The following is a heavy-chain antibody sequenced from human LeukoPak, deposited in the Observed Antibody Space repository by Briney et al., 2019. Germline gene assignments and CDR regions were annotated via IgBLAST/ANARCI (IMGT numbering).Heavy chain of an antibody. CDR2: ISSSGSTI. V-gene: IGHV3-11*04. CDR3: ARDGRGITPTYYFDY. J-gene: IGHJ4*02. Sequence: GGSLRLSCAASGFTFSDYYMSWIRQAPGKGLEWVSYISSSGSTIYYADSVKGRFTISRDNAKNSLYLQMNSLRAEDTAVYYCARDGRGITPTYYFDYWAREPWSPSPQ. D-gene: IGHD3-10*01. CDR1: GFTFSDYY.